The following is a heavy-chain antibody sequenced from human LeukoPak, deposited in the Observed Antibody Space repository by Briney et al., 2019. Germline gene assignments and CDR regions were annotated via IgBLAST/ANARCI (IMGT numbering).Heavy chain of an antibody. V-gene: IGHV4-59*01. D-gene: IGHD3-10*01. J-gene: IGHJ2*01. CDR2: IYNSGST. CDR1: GGSISSYY. Sequence: SETLSLTCTVSGGSISSYYWSWIRQPPGKGLEWIGYIYNSGSTYYSPSLKSRVSISVDTSKHQFSLRLSSVTAADAAVYYCARGMVRYWYFDLWGRGTLVTVSS. CDR3: ARGMVRYWYFDL.